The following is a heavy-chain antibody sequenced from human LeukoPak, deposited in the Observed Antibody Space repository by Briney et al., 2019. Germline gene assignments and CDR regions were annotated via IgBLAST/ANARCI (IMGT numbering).Heavy chain of an antibody. CDR2: INPSGGNI. D-gene: IGHD2-21*02. Sequence: AASVKVSCKTSGYRFTNNYMHWVRQAPGQGLEWMGIINPSGGNINYAQKFQGRVTITADESTSTAYMELSSLRSEDTAVYYCARRSVVTRGYYYYYGMDVWGQGTTVTVSS. CDR3: ARRSVVTRGYYYYYGMDV. J-gene: IGHJ6*02. V-gene: IGHV1-46*01. CDR1: GYRFTNNY.